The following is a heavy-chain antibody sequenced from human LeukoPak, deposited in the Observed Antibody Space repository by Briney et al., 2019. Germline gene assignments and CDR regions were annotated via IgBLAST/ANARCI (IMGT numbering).Heavy chain of an antibody. CDR1: GFTFSSYA. Sequence: GGSLRLSCAASGFTFSSYAMSWVRQAPGKGLEWVSAISGSGDNTYYADSVKGRFTVSRDNSKNTLYVQMKSLRAEDTAVYYCAKDFVVVPGNVNYFDYWGQGTLVTVSS. D-gene: IGHD2-21*02. J-gene: IGHJ4*02. CDR3: AKDFVVVPGNVNYFDY. CDR2: ISGSGDNT. V-gene: IGHV3-23*01.